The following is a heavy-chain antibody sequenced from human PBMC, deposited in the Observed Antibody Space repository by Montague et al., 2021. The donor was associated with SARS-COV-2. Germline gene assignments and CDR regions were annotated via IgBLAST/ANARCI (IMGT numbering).Heavy chain of an antibody. CDR2: IDYSEST. D-gene: IGHD2-21*01. Sequence: SETLSLTCTVSGGTISSYYWSWIRQPPGKGLEWIGYIDYSESTKQNPSLKSRVTISVDKSKNQFSLKLSSVTAADTAVYYCARKVEDVVVIVMVPLYYYYMDVWPKGPRSPSP. J-gene: IGHJ6*03. V-gene: IGHV4-59*08. CDR3: ARKVEDVVVIVMVPLYYYYMDV. CDR1: GGTISSYY.